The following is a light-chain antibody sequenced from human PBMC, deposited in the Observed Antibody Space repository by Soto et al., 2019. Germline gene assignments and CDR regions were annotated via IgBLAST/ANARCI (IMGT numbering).Light chain of an antibody. J-gene: IGKJ1*01. V-gene: IGKV1-5*01. CDR2: DVS. CDR3: QQYNGYSWT. CDR1: QSLNQW. Sequence: DIQLTQSPSILSASVRDRVTITCRASQSLNQWLAWYQQKPGKAPKLLIYDVSILESGVPARFTGSGSGTDFTLTISSLQPEDFAMYYCQQYNGYSWTFGQGTKIEVK.